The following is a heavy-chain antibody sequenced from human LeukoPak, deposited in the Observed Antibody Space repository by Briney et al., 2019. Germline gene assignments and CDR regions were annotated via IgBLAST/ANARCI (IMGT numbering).Heavy chain of an antibody. CDR2: ISYHGSDK. CDR3: ARERVYYDDSGYQTDTSFDN. D-gene: IGHD3-22*01. CDR1: GFTFRHHG. V-gene: IGHV3-30*03. J-gene: IGHJ4*02. Sequence: GGSLRLSCAASGFTFRHHGMHWVRQAPGKRLDWVAVISYHGSDKYYADSVRGRFTISRDNSKNTVYLQMNSLRPEDTAVYYCARERVYYDDSGYQTDTSFDNWGQGALVTVSS.